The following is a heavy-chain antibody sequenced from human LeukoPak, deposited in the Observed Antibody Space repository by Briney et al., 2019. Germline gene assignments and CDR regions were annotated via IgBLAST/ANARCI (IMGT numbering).Heavy chain of an antibody. D-gene: IGHD6-13*01. CDR2: IYGGGDA. J-gene: IGHJ4*02. Sequence: GGSLRLSCTASGFTFSITYMAWVRQAPGKGLEWVSVIYGGGDAYYADSVKGRFTIARDNSKKTLYLQMNNLRVEDTAVYYCARGGPAAGRFDYWGQGTLVTVSS. CDR1: GFTFSITY. V-gene: IGHV3-66*01. CDR3: ARGGPAAGRFDY.